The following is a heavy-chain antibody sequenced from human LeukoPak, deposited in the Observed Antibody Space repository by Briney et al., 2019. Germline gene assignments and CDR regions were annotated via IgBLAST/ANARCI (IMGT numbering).Heavy chain of an antibody. CDR3: ARDEGIVVVTSWVY. Sequence: ASVKVSCKASGYAFTGYYMHWVRQPPGQGLEWKGSINPNSGGTNYAQKFEGRVTMTRDTSISTAYLELSRLRSDDTAVYYCARDEGIVVVTSWVYWGQGTLVTVSS. V-gene: IGHV1-2*02. CDR1: GYAFTGYY. D-gene: IGHD3-22*01. J-gene: IGHJ4*02. CDR2: INPNSGGT.